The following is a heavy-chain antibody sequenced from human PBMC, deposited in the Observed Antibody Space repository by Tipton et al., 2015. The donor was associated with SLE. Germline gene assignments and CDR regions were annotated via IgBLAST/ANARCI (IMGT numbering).Heavy chain of an antibody. CDR1: GGSISSSSHY. V-gene: IGHV4-61*01. Sequence: TLSLTCTVSGGSISSSSHYWSWIRQPPGKELEWIGYVYNSGSTNYSPSLKSRVTISLDTSKNQFSLNLRSVTAADTAVYYCARGARGYSYGSDEDFDSWGQGILVTVSS. CDR3: ARGARGYSYGSDEDFDS. CDR2: VYNSGST. D-gene: IGHD5-18*01. J-gene: IGHJ4*02.